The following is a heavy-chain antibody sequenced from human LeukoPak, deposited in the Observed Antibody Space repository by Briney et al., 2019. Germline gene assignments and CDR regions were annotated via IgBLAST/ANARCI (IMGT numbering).Heavy chain of an antibody. CDR3: ARGAYSNYDYYYYYYMDV. CDR2: ISSSSSTI. V-gene: IGHV3-48*04. D-gene: IGHD4-11*01. Sequence: QPGGSLRLSCAASGFTFSSYSMNWVRQAPGKGLEWVSYISSSSSTIYYADSVKGRFTISRDNAKNSPYLQMNSLRAEDTAVYYCARGAYSNYDYYYYYYMDVWGKGTTVTVSS. CDR1: GFTFSSYS. J-gene: IGHJ6*03.